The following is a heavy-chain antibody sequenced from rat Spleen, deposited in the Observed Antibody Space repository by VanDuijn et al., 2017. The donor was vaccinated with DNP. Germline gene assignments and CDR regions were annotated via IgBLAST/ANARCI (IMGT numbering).Heavy chain of an antibody. D-gene: IGHD1-11*01. V-gene: IGHV5-27*01. CDR1: GFTFSDYY. CDR3: TTGVYGGYEDWFAN. CDR2: ISTSGEYT. J-gene: IGHJ3*01. Sequence: EVQLVESGGGLVQPGRSLKLSCAASGFTFSDYYMAWVRQAPTKGLEWVAYISTSGEYTHYRDSVKGRFTISRDNTKDTQYLQMDSLRPEDTATYYCTTGVYGGYEDWFANWGQGTLVTVSS.